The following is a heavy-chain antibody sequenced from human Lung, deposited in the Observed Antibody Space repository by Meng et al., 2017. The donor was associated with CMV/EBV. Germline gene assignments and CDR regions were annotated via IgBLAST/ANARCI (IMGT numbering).Heavy chain of an antibody. CDR1: GGSISSSSFF. V-gene: IGHV4-39*07. CDR2: IYYTGST. J-gene: IGHJ4*02. CDR3: AKDQGGSSCHDS. D-gene: IGHD6-13*01. Sequence: LQLQESSPGLVKASETPSLTCTVSGGSISSSSFFWGWIRQAPGKGLEWIASIYYTGSTYYNPSLKSRVTISLDASKNQFSLKLSSVTAADTAVYYCAKDQGGSSCHDSWCQGTLVTVSS.